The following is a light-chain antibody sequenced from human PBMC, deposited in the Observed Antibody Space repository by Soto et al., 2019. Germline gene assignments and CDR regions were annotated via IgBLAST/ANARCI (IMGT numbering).Light chain of an antibody. CDR1: QGISVW. CDR3: QQANSFTLT. V-gene: IGKV1-12*01. CDR2: AXS. J-gene: IGKJ4*02. Sequence: IQMTQSPSSVPASLGDRVTLTXRASQGISVWLAWYQQKPRXAPKXXXYAXSSLQRGVPSRLSGSGSGTDFTLTISSLQPADFATYYCQQANSFTLTFGGGTKVDIK.